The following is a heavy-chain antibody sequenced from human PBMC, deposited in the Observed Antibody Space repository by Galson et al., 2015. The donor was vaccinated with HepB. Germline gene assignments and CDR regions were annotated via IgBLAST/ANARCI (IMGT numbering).Heavy chain of an antibody. Sequence: SETLSLTCTVSGGSISSCYWSWIRQPPGKGLEWIGYIYYSGSTNYNPSLKSRVTISVDTSKNQFSLKLSSVTAADTAVYYCARLVTYYYDSSGYYHFDYWGQGTLVTVSS. J-gene: IGHJ4*02. CDR1: GGSISSCY. CDR3: ARLVTYYYDSSGYYHFDY. D-gene: IGHD3-22*01. CDR2: IYYSGST. V-gene: IGHV4-59*08.